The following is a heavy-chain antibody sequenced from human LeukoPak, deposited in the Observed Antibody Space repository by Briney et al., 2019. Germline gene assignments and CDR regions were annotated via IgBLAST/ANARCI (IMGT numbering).Heavy chain of an antibody. CDR3: ARDESPDRVVTD. J-gene: IGHJ4*02. CDR1: GGTFSSYA. CDR2: IIPILGIA. Sequence: ASVKVSCKASGGTFSSYAISWVRQAPGQGLEWMGGIIPILGIANYAQKFQGRVTITADKSTSTAYMELSSLRSEDTAVYYRARDESPDRVVTDWGQGTLVTVSS. V-gene: IGHV1-69*10. D-gene: IGHD4-23*01.